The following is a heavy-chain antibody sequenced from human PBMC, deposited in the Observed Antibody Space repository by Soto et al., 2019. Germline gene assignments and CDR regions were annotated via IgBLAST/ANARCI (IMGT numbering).Heavy chain of an antibody. Sequence: QVQLVESGGGVVQPGRSLRLSCAASGFTFSSYGMHWVRQAPGKGLEWVAVIWYDGSNKYYADSVKGRFTISRDNSKNTLYLQMNSLRAEDTAVYYCARVHQQQWLVLTYYYYGMDVWGQGTTVTVSS. J-gene: IGHJ6*02. D-gene: IGHD6-19*01. CDR2: IWYDGSNK. CDR1: GFTFSSYG. CDR3: ARVHQQQWLVLTYYYYGMDV. V-gene: IGHV3-33*01.